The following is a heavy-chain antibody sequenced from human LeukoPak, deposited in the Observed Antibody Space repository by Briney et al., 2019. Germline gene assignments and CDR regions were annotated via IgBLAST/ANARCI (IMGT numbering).Heavy chain of an antibody. CDR1: GGTFSSYA. CDR3: YSYGSPLDY. CDR2: IIPIFGTA. Sequence: GASVKVSCKASGGTFSSYAIGWVRQAPGQGLEWMGGIIPIFGTANYAQKFQGRVTITADESTSTAYMELSSLRSEDTAVYYCYSYGSPLDYWGQGTLVTVSS. J-gene: IGHJ4*02. V-gene: IGHV1-69*13. D-gene: IGHD5-18*01.